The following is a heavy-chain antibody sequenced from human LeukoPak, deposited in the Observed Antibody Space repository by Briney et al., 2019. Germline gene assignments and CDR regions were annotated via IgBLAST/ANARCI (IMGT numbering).Heavy chain of an antibody. CDR1: GGTFSSYA. CDR2: IIPIFGTA. Sequence: ASVKVSCKASGGTFSSYAISWVRQAPGQGLEWMGGIIPIFGTANYAQKFQGRVTITADVSTSTAYMELSSLRSEDTAVYYCARNSDFWSGYYSAWGQGTLVTVSS. D-gene: IGHD3-3*01. CDR3: ARNSDFWSGYYSA. V-gene: IGHV1-69*13. J-gene: IGHJ5*02.